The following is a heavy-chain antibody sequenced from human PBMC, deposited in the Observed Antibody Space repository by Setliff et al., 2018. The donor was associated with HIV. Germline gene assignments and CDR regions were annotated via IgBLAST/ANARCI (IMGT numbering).Heavy chain of an antibody. Sequence: GGSLRLSCAASGFTVSSNYMNWVRQAPGKGLEWVSILYGTGGTYYADSVKGRFTISRDSSKSTLYLQMNSLRAEDTAVYYCARHMPSGDPFDFWGQGTLVTVS. D-gene: IGHD7-27*01. V-gene: IGHV3-53*01. CDR3: ARHMPSGDPFDF. CDR1: GFTVSSNY. J-gene: IGHJ4*02. CDR2: LYGTGGT.